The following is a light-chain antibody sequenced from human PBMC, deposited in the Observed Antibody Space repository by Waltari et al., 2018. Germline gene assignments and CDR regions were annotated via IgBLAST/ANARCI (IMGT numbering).Light chain of an antibody. CDR1: ESVPANY. CDR2: GAS. Sequence: EIVLTQSPGTLSLSPGERATLSCRATESVPANYLACYQQKPGQAPRLRISGASSRATGIPDRFSGRGSVTDFTLTIARLEPEDFAVYYCQQYGETPWTFGQGTKVDLK. J-gene: IGKJ1*01. CDR3: QQYGETPWT. V-gene: IGKV3-20*01.